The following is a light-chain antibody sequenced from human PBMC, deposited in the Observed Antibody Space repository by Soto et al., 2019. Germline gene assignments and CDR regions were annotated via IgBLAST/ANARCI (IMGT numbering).Light chain of an antibody. J-gene: IGKJ4*01. CDR3: QQYNNWPVT. CDR1: QSVSSSY. V-gene: IGKV3-15*01. Sequence: EIGLTQPPGTLSLSPGERATLSCRASQSVSSSYLAWYQQKPGQAPRLLIYSASIRAAATPARFSGSGSGTEFTLTISSLQSEDFAVYYCQQYNNWPVTFGGGTKVDIK. CDR2: SAS.